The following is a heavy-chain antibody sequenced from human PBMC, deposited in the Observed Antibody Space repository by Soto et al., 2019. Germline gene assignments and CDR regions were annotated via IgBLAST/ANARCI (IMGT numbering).Heavy chain of an antibody. CDR1: GFTFSTYD. J-gene: IGHJ5*02. CDR2: IGTVFDT. V-gene: IGHV3-13*01. D-gene: IGHD2-21*02. CDR3: ARGRSNDFGPSPPPKFDP. Sequence: GGSLRLSCVASGFTFSTYDLHWVRQVTGKGLEWVSAIGTVFDTYYADSVKGRFTISRENAKNSVYLQMNRLRAGDTAVYYCARGRSNDFGPSPPPKFDPWAREPWSPSPQ.